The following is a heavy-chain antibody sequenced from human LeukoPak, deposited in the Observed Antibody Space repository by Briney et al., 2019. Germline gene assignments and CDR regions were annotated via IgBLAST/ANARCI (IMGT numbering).Heavy chain of an antibody. CDR2: VFNNGGT. CDR1: GGSIGSCH. Sequence: SETLSLTCSVSGGSIGSCHWNWIRQPSGKGLEWIGIVFNNGGTKHNPSLKSRVAISVDTSKNQFALKLSSVTAADTAVYYCVASYGGHVPDYWGQGALVIVSS. CDR3: VASYGGHVPDY. V-gene: IGHV4-59*01. D-gene: IGHD5-12*01. J-gene: IGHJ4*02.